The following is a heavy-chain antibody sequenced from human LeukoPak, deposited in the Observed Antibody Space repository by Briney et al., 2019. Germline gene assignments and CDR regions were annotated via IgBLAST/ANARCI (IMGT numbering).Heavy chain of an antibody. V-gene: IGHV4-59*01. Sequence: SETLSLTCTVSGGSISSYYWSWIRQPPGKGLEWIGYIYYSGSTNYNPSLKSRVTISVDTSKNQFSLKLSSVTAADTVVYYCARDGIGDYLRVGWYFDLWGRGTLVTVSS. CDR2: IYYSGST. CDR3: ARDGIGDYLRVGWYFDL. J-gene: IGHJ2*01. D-gene: IGHD4-17*01. CDR1: GGSISSYY.